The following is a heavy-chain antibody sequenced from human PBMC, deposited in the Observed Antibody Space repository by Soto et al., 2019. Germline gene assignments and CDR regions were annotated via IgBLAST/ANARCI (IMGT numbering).Heavy chain of an antibody. CDR3: AGLYQLTIDY. J-gene: IGHJ4*02. V-gene: IGHV4-59*08. CDR2: IYYSGST. CDR1: GGSISSYY. D-gene: IGHD6-6*01. Sequence: PSETLSLTCTVSGGSISSYYWSWIRQPPGKGLEWIGYIYYSGSTNYNPSLKSRVTISVDTSKNQFSLKLSSVTAADTAVYYCAGLYQLTIDYWGQGTLVTVSS.